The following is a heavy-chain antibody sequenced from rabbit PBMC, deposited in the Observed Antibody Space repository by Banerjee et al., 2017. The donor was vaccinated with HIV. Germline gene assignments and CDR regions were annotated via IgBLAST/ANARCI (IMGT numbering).Heavy chain of an antibody. CDR2: IYTSSGST. D-gene: IGHD8-1*01. V-gene: IGHV1S45*01. CDR1: GLDFSSSYY. CDR3: ARSPSVGNSDYTFNL. Sequence: QEQLVEYGGDLVQPEGSLTLTCKASGLDFSSSYYMCWVRQAPGKGLELIACIYTSSGSTWYASWAKGRFTISETSSTTVTLQMTSLTAADTATYFCARSPSVGNSDYTFNLWGPGTLVTVS. J-gene: IGHJ4*01.